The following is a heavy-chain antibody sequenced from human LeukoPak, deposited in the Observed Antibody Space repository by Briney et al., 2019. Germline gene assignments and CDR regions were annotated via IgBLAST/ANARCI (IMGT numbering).Heavy chain of an antibody. V-gene: IGHV3-23*01. D-gene: IGHD2-2*01. CDR2: MSGSGGST. CDR3: AKDLDCSSTSCYPDY. CDR1: GFTFCSYA. Sequence: GGSLRLSCAASGFTFCSYAMSWVRQAPGKGLEWVSAMSGSGGSTYYADSVKGRFTISRDNSKNTLYLQMNSLRAEDTAVYYCAKDLDCSSTSCYPDYWGQGTLVTVSS. J-gene: IGHJ4*02.